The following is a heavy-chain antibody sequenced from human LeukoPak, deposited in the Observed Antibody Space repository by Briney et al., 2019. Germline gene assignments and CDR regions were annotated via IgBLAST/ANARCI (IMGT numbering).Heavy chain of an antibody. CDR1: GFTFDDYW. CDR2: IKQDGSEK. J-gene: IGHJ5*02. Sequence: GGPLRLSCAASGFTFDDYWMNGLRDTPGKGLEWVAIIKQDGSEKFYVHSVKGLFIISRDNAKNSLTLQMNSVRDEDTGVYYCVTGRGDLWGQGTLVTVSS. V-gene: IGHV3-7*01. CDR3: VTGRGDL.